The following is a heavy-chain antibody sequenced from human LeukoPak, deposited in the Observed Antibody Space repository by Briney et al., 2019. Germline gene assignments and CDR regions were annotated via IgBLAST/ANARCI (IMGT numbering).Heavy chain of an antibody. V-gene: IGHV4-59*12. J-gene: IGHJ3*02. Sequence: SETLSLTCTVSGGSISSYYWSWIRQPPGKGLEWIGYMYYRGNTNYNPSLKSRVTMSVDTSKNQFSLKLSSVTAADTAVYYCARDRPGYDAFDIWGQGTMVTVSS. CDR1: GGSISSYY. CDR2: MYYRGNT. D-gene: IGHD5-12*01. CDR3: ARDRPGYDAFDI.